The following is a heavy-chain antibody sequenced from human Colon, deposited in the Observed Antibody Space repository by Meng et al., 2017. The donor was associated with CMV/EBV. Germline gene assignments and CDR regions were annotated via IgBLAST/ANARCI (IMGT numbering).Heavy chain of an antibody. J-gene: IGHJ4*02. CDR2: IDINGENR. CDR3: GHQGRAREGVRMV. Sequence: GESLKISCAASEFIFNDYGIHWLRQAPGKGLEWLSFIDINGENRYNGDIVKGRFIVSKDKSKNTVFLQMSSLRVEDTAVYCVGHQGRAREGVRMVWGQGTLVTVSS. D-gene: IGHD3-10*01. CDR1: EFIFNDYG. V-gene: IGHV3-30*02.